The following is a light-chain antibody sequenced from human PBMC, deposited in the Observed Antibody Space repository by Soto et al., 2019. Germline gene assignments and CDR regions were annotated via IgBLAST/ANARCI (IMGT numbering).Light chain of an antibody. CDR1: QSVKKNN. V-gene: IGKV3-20*01. J-gene: IGKJ5*01. CDR2: GAS. CDR3: QQYGSSAPIT. Sequence: EIVLTQSPGILSLSPGERATLSCSAIQSVKKNNLNWYQQKPGQAPRLLIYGASIRATGIPDRFSGSGSETDFTLTISRLEPEDFALYYCQQYGSSAPITFGQGTRLEIK.